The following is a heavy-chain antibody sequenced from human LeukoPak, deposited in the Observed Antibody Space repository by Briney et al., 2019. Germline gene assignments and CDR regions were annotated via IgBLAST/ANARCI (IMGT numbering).Heavy chain of an antibody. CDR2: IYNSAST. J-gene: IGHJ6*02. V-gene: IGHV4-59*01. D-gene: IGHD4-17*01. CDR3: ATHGDSAPYYYYGMDV. Sequence: SETLSLTCSVSGGSISSYWWSWIRQPPGKGLEWIGYIYNSASTNYNPSLKSRITISVDTSKNQFSLNLSSVTAADTAVYYCATHGDSAPYYYYGMDVWGQGTAVTVSS. CDR1: GGSISSYW.